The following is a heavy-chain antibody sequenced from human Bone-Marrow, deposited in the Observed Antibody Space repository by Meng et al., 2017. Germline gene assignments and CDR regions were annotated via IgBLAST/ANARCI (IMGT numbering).Heavy chain of an antibody. CDR1: GGTFNSYS. J-gene: IGHJ4*02. Sequence: SVKVSCKASGGTFNSYSITWVRQAPGQGLEWMGGIIPIFGTTNYAQKFQGRVTITADKSTSTAYMELNSLRSEDTAVFYCARGYDSSGYYYDAYYFDYWGQGTLVTVSS. CDR3: ARGYDSSGYYYDAYYFDY. CDR2: IIPIFGTT. V-gene: IGHV1-69*06. D-gene: IGHD3-22*01.